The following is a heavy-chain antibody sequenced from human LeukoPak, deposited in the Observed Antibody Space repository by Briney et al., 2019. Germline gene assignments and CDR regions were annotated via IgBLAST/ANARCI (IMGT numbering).Heavy chain of an antibody. V-gene: IGHV3-30*03. J-gene: IGHJ6*04. D-gene: IGHD3-16*01. Sequence: GGSLRLSCAASGFTFSSYGMHWVRQAPGKGLEWVAVISYDGSNKYYADSVKGRFTISRDNSKNTLYLQMNSLRAEDTAVYYCATNLGGEGMDVWGKGTTVTVSS. CDR3: ATNLGGEGMDV. CDR1: GFTFSSYG. CDR2: ISYDGSNK.